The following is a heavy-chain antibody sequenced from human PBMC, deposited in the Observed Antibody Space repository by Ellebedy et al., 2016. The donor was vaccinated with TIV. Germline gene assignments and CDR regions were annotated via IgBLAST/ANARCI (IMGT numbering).Heavy chain of an antibody. J-gene: IGHJ4*02. CDR2: INYSGST. CDR1: GYSISSGYY. D-gene: IGHD1-26*01. V-gene: IGHV4-38-2*02. Sequence: MPSETLSLTCTVSGYSISSGYYWDWIRQPPGKGLEWLGSINYSGSTYYNPSLRSRVTISVDTSKNQFSLNLYTVTAADTAIYYCARDSPYSDSSTDLDYWGQGTLVTVSS. CDR3: ARDSPYSDSSTDLDY.